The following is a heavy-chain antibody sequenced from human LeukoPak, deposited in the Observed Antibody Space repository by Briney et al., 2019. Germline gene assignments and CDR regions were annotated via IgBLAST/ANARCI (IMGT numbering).Heavy chain of an antibody. CDR1: GYTFTSYA. D-gene: IGHD6-19*01. V-gene: IGHV7-4-1*02. Sequence: ASVKVSCKASGYTFTSYAMNWVRQAPGQGLEWMGWINTNTGNPTYAQGFTGRFVFSLDTSVSTAYLQISSLKAEDTAVYYCARAGSGGQYYYYYMDVWGKGTTVTVSS. J-gene: IGHJ6*03. CDR2: INTNTGNP. CDR3: ARAGSGGQYYYYYMDV.